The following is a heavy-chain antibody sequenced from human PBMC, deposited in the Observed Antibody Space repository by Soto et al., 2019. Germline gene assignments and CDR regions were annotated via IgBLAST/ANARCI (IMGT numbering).Heavy chain of an antibody. CDR2: MIPIFGTA. Sequence: QVQLVQSGAEVKKPGSSVKVSCKASGGTFSSYAISWVRQAPGQGLEWMGGMIPIFGTANYAQKFQGRVTITAYKTMSTASMELSSLRYDDTAVYYCAREAQLWLRCMDLWGQGTTVTVSS. CDR1: GGTFSSYA. CDR3: AREAQLWLRCMDL. D-gene: IGHD5-18*01. V-gene: IGHV1-69*06. J-gene: IGHJ6*02.